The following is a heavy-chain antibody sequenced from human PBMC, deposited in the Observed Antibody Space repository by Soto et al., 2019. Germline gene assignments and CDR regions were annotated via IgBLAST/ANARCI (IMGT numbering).Heavy chain of an antibody. CDR2: INPNSGGR. D-gene: IGHD1-20*01. Sequence: QVQLVQSGAEVKKPGASVKVSFKAYRYTFTGYYMHWVRQAPGQGLEWMGWINPNSGGRNYAQKFQGWVTMTRDTSISKAYRELIRLRSDDTAVYYCARSGITGITYGMDVWGQGTTVTVSS. CDR3: ARSGITGITYGMDV. J-gene: IGHJ6*02. CDR1: RYTFTGYY. V-gene: IGHV1-2*04.